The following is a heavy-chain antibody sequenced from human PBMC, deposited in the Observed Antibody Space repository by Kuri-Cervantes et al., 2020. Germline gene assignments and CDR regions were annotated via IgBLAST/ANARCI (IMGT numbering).Heavy chain of an antibody. D-gene: IGHD1-14*01. CDR2: ISSSSSYI. J-gene: IGHJ4*02. CDR1: GFTVSSNY. CDR3: ARTGRVPFDY. V-gene: IGHV3-21*01. Sequence: GGSLRLSCAASGFTVSSNYMSWVRQAPGKGLEWVSSISSSSSYIYYADSVKGRFTISRDNSKNTLYLQMNSLRAEDTAVYYCARTGRVPFDYWGQGTLVTVSS.